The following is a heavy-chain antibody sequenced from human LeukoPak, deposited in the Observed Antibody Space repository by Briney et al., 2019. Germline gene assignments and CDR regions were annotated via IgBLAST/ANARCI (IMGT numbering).Heavy chain of an antibody. D-gene: IGHD3-3*01. CDR1: GFTFSSYA. J-gene: IGHJ6*02. CDR2: MSYDGSNK. Sequence: GGSLRLSCAASGFTFSSYAMHWARQAPGKGLEWVAVMSYDGSNKYYADSVEGRFTISRDNSKNTLYLQMNSLRAEDTAVYYCARGGTYYEMDYYYGMDVWGQGTTVTVSS. V-gene: IGHV3-30-3*01. CDR3: ARGGTYYEMDYYYGMDV.